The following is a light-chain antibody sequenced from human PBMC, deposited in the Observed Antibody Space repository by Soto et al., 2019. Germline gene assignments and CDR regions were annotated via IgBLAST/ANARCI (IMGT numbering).Light chain of an antibody. Sequence: ELVLTQSPGTLSLSPGERATLSFRASKSVSSSLAWYQHQPGQAPRRLCYATSNRATGIPARFSGSGSGTDFTVTMSSLAPGDLSVYYCQQRGNLPLTFGGGTKVEI. J-gene: IGKJ4*01. CDR2: ATS. V-gene: IGKV3-11*01. CDR3: QQRGNLPLT. CDR1: KSVSSS.